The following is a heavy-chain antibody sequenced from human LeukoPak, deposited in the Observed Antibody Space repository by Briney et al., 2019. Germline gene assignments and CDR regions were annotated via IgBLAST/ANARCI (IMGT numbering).Heavy chain of an antibody. V-gene: IGHV4-39*01. CDR1: GGSISNSNYY. CDR3: ARRRVSTSDFDY. Sequence: PSETLSLTCAVSGGSISNSNYYWGWIRQPPGKGLEWIGVIYYNPSLKSRVTISIDTSKNQFSLRLSSVTAEGTAVYYCARRRVSTSDFDYWGQGTLVAVSS. D-gene: IGHD6-6*01. CDR2: IYY. J-gene: IGHJ4*02.